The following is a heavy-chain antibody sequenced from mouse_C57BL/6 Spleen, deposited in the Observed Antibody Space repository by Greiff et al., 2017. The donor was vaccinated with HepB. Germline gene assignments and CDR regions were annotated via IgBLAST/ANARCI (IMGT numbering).Heavy chain of an antibody. CDR2: IDPSDSYT. Sequence: VQLQQSGAELVKPGASVKLSCKASGYTFTSYWMQWVKQRPGQGLEWIGEIDPSDSYTNYNQKFKGKATLTVDTSSSTAYMQLSSLTSEDSAVYYCARGYDVYPRYFDVWGTGTTVTVSS. CDR1: GYTFTSYW. D-gene: IGHD2-3*01. V-gene: IGHV1-50*01. J-gene: IGHJ1*03. CDR3: ARGYDVYPRYFDV.